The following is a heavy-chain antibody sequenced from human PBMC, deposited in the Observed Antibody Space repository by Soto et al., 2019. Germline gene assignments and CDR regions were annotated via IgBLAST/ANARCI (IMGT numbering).Heavy chain of an antibody. V-gene: IGHV1-24*01. CDR2: FDPEDGET. J-gene: IGHJ3*02. Sequence: QVQLVQSGAEVKKPGASVKVSCKVSGYTLTELSMHWVRQAPGKGLEWMGGFDPEDGETIYAQKFQGRVTMTEDTSTDTAYMELSSLRSEDTAVYYCATDLYYDSSGYYYNAFDIWGQGTMVTVSS. CDR3: ATDLYYDSSGYYYNAFDI. D-gene: IGHD3-22*01. CDR1: GYTLTELS.